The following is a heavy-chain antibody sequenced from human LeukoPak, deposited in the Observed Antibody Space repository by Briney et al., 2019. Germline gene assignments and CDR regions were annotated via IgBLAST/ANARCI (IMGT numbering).Heavy chain of an antibody. Sequence: PGGSLRLSCTASGFTVSSNYMSWVRQAPGKGLEWVSVFYAGGGTYYADSVKGRFTISRDSSRNTLFLQMNSLRAEDTAVYYCARVSVGSTTWFDPWGQGTLVTVSS. CDR3: ARVSVGSTTWFDP. CDR2: FYAGGGT. D-gene: IGHD1-26*01. CDR1: GFTVSSNY. V-gene: IGHV3-66*02. J-gene: IGHJ5*02.